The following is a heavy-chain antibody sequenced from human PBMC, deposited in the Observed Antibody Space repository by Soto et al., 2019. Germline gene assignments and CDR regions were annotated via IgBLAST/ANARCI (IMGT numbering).Heavy chain of an antibody. CDR2: INAGNGNT. D-gene: IGHD5-12*01. V-gene: IGHV1-3*01. Sequence: QVQLVQYGAEVKKPGASVKVSCKASGYTFTSYAIHWVRQAPGQRLEWMGWINAGNGNTKYSQKFQGRVTITRDTSASTAYMELSSLRSEDTAVYYCARNGVATYHFDYWGQGTLVTVSS. CDR1: GYTFTSYA. CDR3: ARNGVATYHFDY. J-gene: IGHJ4*02.